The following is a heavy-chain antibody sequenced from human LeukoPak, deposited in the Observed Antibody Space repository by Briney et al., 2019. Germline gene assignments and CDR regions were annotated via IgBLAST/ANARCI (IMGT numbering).Heavy chain of an antibody. Sequence: GGSLRLSCAASGFTFSTYAMTWVRQAPGKGLEWVSGINSNGDEIYYADSVRGRFTVSRDNSNNALYLQMDSLRAEDTAVYYCANWIGSSSRDYWGQGTLVTVSS. CDR1: GFTFSTYA. CDR2: INSNGDEI. J-gene: IGHJ4*02. CDR3: ANWIGSSSRDY. D-gene: IGHD6-6*01. V-gene: IGHV3-23*01.